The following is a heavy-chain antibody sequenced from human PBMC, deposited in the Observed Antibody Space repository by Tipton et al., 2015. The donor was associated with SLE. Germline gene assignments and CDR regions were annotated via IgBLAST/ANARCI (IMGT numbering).Heavy chain of an antibody. CDR3: AKGPWVFDAFDI. V-gene: IGHV3-23*01. Sequence: SLRLSCAASGFTFSSYAMSWVRQAPGKGLEWVSAISGSGGSTYYADSVKGRVTISRDNSKNTLYLQMNSLRAEDTAVYYCAKGPWVFDAFDIWGQGTMVTVSS. CDR1: GFTFSSYA. D-gene: IGHD3-16*01. J-gene: IGHJ3*02. CDR2: ISGSGGST.